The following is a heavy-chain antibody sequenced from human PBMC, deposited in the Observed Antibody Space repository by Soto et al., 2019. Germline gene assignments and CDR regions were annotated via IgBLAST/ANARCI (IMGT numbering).Heavy chain of an antibody. D-gene: IGHD6-13*01. CDR2: IYYSGST. CDR3: ARDSRDRAAAYYYYYYGMDV. Sequence: SETLSLTXTVSGGSVSSGSYYWSWIRQPPGKGLEWIGYIYYSGSTNYNPSLKSRVTISVDTSKNQFSLKLSSVTAADTAVYYCARDSRDRAAAYYYYYYGMDVWGQGTTVTVSS. J-gene: IGHJ6*02. V-gene: IGHV4-61*01. CDR1: GGSVSSGSYY.